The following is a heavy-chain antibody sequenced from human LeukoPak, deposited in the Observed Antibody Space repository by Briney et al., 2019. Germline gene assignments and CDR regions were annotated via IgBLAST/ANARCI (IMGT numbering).Heavy chain of an antibody. Sequence: SETLSLTCTVSGGSISSSSYYWDWIRQPPGKGLEWIGSIYYSGSTYYNPSLKSRVTISVDTSKNQFSLKLSSVTAADTAVYYCATYTPRQWLRLDSWGQGTLVTVSS. D-gene: IGHD5-12*01. J-gene: IGHJ4*02. V-gene: IGHV4-39*01. CDR2: IYYSGST. CDR1: GGSISSSSYY. CDR3: ATYTPRQWLRLDS.